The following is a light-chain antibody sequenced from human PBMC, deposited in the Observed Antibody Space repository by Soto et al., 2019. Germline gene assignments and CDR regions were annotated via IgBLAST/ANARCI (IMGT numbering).Light chain of an antibody. CDR1: QSISTW. CDR2: KAS. CDR3: QHYSNYPYT. Sequence: DIQMTQSPSTLSASVGDRVTITCRASQSISTWLAWYQQKPGKAPNLLIYKASSLESGVPSRFSGSGSGTEFTLTISSLQPDDFATYYCQHYSNYPYTFGQGTKLEIK. V-gene: IGKV1-5*03. J-gene: IGKJ2*01.